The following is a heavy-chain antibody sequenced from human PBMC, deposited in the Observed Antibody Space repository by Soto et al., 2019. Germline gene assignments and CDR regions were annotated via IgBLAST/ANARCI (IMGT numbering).Heavy chain of an antibody. CDR2: ISAYNGNT. CDR3: ARDRGVAPPVAGNTHYYYYMDV. CDR1: GYSFTNYG. J-gene: IGHJ6*03. D-gene: IGHD6-19*01. V-gene: IGHV1-18*01. Sequence: ASVKVSCKASGYSFTNYGITWVRQAPGQGFEWIGWISAYNGNTKYAQKLQGRVTMTTDASTSTAYLELRSLTSDDTAVYYCARDRGVAPPVAGNTHYYYYMDVWGKGTTVTVSS.